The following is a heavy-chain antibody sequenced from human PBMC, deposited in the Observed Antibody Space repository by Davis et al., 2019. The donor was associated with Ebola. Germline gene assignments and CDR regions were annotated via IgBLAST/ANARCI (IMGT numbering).Heavy chain of an antibody. V-gene: IGHV3-21*01. CDR3: ARGGYYDSSGYSHEAFDI. D-gene: IGHD3-22*01. J-gene: IGHJ3*02. CDR1: GFTFDDYA. CDR2: ITSGSTFI. Sequence: GGSLRLSCAASGFTFDDYAMTWVRQSPGKGLEWVSSITSGSTFIYYADSVKGRFTISRDNAKNSLYLQMNSLRAEDTAVYHCARGGYYDSSGYSHEAFDIWGQGTKVTVSS.